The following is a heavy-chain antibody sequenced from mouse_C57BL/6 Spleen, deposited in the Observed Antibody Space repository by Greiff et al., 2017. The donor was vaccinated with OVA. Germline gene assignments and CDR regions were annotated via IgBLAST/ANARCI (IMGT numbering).Heavy chain of an antibody. Sequence: EVMLVESGGGLVKPGGSLKLSCAASGFTFSDYGMHWVRQAPEKGLEWVAYISSGSSTIYYADTVKGRFTISRDNAKNTLFLQMTSLRSEDTAMYDCARDWDDAMDYWGQGTSVTVSS. CDR3: ARDWDDAMDY. D-gene: IGHD4-1*01. J-gene: IGHJ4*01. V-gene: IGHV5-17*01. CDR1: GFTFSDYG. CDR2: ISSGSSTI.